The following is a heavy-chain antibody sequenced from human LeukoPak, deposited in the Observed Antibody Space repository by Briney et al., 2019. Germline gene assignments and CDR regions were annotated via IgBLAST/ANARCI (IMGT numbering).Heavy chain of an antibody. Sequence: GASVKVSCKASGCTFTSYDINWVRQATGQGLEWMGWMNPNSGNTGYTQKFQGRVTITRNTSISTAYMELSSLRSEDTAVYYCARGRVLRFLEWLPRSNWFDPWGQGTLVTVSS. J-gene: IGHJ5*02. V-gene: IGHV1-8*03. D-gene: IGHD3-3*01. CDR3: ARGRVLRFLEWLPRSNWFDP. CDR1: GCTFTSYD. CDR2: MNPNSGNT.